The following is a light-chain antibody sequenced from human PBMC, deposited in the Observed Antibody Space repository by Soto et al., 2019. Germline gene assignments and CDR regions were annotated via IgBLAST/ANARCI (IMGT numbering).Light chain of an antibody. J-gene: IGLJ1*01. V-gene: IGLV2-8*01. CDR2: EVN. Sequence: QSALTQPPSASGSPGQSVTISCTGTSSDIGGYNSVSWYQQHPGKAPRLMIYEVNKRPSGVPDRFSGSKSGYTASLTVSGLQAEDEADYYCSSHGGSNNFYVFGTGTKLTVL. CDR3: SSHGGSNNFYV. CDR1: SSDIGGYNS.